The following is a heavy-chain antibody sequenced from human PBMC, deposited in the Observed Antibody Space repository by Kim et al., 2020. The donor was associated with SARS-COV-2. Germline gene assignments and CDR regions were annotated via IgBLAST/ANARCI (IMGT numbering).Heavy chain of an antibody. CDR3: AKGPGVRPFGY. J-gene: IGHJ4*02. V-gene: IGHV3-23*01. D-gene: IGHD1-1*01. Sequence: TYYADSGKGRFTISRDNSKNTLYLQMNGLRAEDTAVYYCAKGPGVRPFGYWGQGTLVTVSS. CDR2: T.